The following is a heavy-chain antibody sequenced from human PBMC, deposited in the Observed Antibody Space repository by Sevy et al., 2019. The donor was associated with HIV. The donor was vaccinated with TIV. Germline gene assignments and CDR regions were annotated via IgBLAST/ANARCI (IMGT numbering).Heavy chain of an antibody. V-gene: IGHV3-48*03. J-gene: IGHJ4*02. CDR2: INRSGTPI. Sequence: GGSLRLSCAASGFTFNSYEMNWVRQAPGRGLEWISYINRSGTPIYYADSVKGRFTLSRDNAKNSLYLQMNSLRAEDTAVYYCAGGLGFYDTSGYSIFDYWGQGALVTVSS. CDR3: AGGLGFYDTSGYSIFDY. D-gene: IGHD3-22*01. CDR1: GFTFNSYE.